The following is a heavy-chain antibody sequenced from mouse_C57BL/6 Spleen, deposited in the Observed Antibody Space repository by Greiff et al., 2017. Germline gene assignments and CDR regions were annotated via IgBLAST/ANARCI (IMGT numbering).Heavy chain of an antibody. CDR2: INPYNGGT. D-gene: IGHD4-1*01. Sequence: VQLKESGPVLVKPGASVKMSCKASGYTFTDYYMNWVKQSHGKSLEWIGVINPYNGGTSYNQKFKGKATLTVDKSSSTAYMELNSLTSEDSAVYYCARYWDGFDYWGQGTTLTVSS. CDR3: ARYWDGFDY. CDR1: GYTFTDYY. J-gene: IGHJ2*01. V-gene: IGHV1-19*01.